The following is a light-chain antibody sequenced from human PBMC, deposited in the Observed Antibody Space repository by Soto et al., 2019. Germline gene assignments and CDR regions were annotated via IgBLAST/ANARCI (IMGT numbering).Light chain of an antibody. J-gene: IGLJ1*01. V-gene: IGLV3-21*02. CDR1: NIGRKS. CDR2: DDT. Sequence: SYELTQPPSVSVAPGQTARITCGGNNIGRKSVHWYQQKPGQAPVLVVYDDTDQPSGIPERFSGSNSGNTAALTISRVEAGDEADYYCQVWDSSSDHYVFGTGTQLTVL. CDR3: QVWDSSSDHYV.